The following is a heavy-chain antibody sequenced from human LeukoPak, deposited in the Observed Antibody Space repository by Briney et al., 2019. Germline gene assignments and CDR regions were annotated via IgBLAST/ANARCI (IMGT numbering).Heavy chain of an antibody. D-gene: IGHD6-25*01. CDR3: ARLAAGSGHFDY. CDR1: GFTFSRFW. V-gene: IGHV3-7*04. Sequence: GGSLRLSCAASGFTFSRFWMSWVRQAPGKGLEWVANIKQDGSEKHYVDSVKGRFTFSRDNAKNSLYLQMNSLRAEDTAVYYCARLAAGSGHFDYWGQGTLVTVSS. J-gene: IGHJ4*02. CDR2: IKQDGSEK.